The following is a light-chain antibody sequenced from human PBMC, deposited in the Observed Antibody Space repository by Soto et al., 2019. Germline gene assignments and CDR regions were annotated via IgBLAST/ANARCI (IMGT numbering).Light chain of an antibody. Sequence: DIQTTQSPSSLSASVGGSIPITGRASQSISTYVSWYQQKPGKAPKLLIYAASSLRSGAPSRFSGGGSGTDFTLTISSLQSEDVAIYYCQQYFTTPLFGQGTRLEIK. CDR2: AAS. V-gene: IGKV1-39*01. CDR3: QQYFTTPL. CDR1: QSISTY. J-gene: IGKJ5*01.